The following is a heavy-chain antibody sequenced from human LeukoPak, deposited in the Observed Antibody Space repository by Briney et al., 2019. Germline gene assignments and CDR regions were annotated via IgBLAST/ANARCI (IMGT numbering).Heavy chain of an antibody. V-gene: IGHV3-15*07. Sequence: GGSLRLSCAASGFTYSNAWMNWVRQAPGKGLEWVGRIKSKTDGGTTDYAAPVKGRFTISRDDSKNTLYLQMNSLKTEDTAVYYCSTTYYYDSSEGYWGQGTLVTVSS. CDR3: STTYYYDSSEGY. D-gene: IGHD3-22*01. CDR1: GFTYSNAW. CDR2: IKSKTDGGTT. J-gene: IGHJ4*02.